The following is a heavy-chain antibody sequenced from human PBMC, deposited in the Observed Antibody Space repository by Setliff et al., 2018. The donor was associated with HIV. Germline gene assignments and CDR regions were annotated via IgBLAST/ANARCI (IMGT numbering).Heavy chain of an antibody. J-gene: IGHJ6*02. D-gene: IGHD3-10*01. CDR1: GASISSGNYF. Sequence: SETLSLTCTVSGASISSGNYFWTWIRQPAGKGLEWMGRIDTSGSTNYNPSLKSRVTTSVDTSKNQFSLKLSSVTAADTAVYYCARDFPLVRGVITHYYYYGMDVWGQGTTVTVSS. CDR3: ARDFPLVRGVITHYYYYGMDV. V-gene: IGHV4-61*02. CDR2: IDTSGST.